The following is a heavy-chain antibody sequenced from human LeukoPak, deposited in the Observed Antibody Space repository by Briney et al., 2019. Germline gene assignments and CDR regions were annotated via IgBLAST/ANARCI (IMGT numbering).Heavy chain of an antibody. D-gene: IGHD3-9*01. CDR3: ARDPLRYFDWLYTN. CDR2: IYHSGST. Sequence: SETLSLTCTVSGYSISSGYYWGWIRQPPGKRLEWIGSIYHSGSTYYNPSLKSRVTISVDTSKNQFSLKLSSVTAADTAVYYCARDPLRYFDWLYTNWGQGTLVTVSS. V-gene: IGHV4-38-2*02. CDR1: GYSISSGYY. J-gene: IGHJ4*02.